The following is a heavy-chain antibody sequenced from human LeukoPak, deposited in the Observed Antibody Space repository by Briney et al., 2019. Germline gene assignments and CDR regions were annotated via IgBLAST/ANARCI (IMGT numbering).Heavy chain of an antibody. CDR3: ASLPWLVRWVYY. Sequence: GSLRLSCVASGFTFSSYSMNWVRQAPGKGLEWVSSISSSSSYIYYADSVKGRFTISRDNAKNSLYLQMNSLSAEDTAVYYCASLPWLVRWVYYWGQGTLVTVSS. D-gene: IGHD6-19*01. V-gene: IGHV3-21*01. CDR2: ISSSSSYI. J-gene: IGHJ4*02. CDR1: GFTFSSYS.